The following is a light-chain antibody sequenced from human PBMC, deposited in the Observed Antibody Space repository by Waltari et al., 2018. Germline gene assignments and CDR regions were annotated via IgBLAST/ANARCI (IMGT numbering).Light chain of an antibody. V-gene: IGKV3-11*01. J-gene: IGKJ4*01. CDR2: DAS. CDR3: QQRSDWPT. CDR1: QSVANY. Sequence: EIVLTQAPTTLSLSPGERATLSCRASQSVANYLAWYQQQPGQAPRLLIFDASNRATGIPARFSGSGSGTDFTLTISSLEPQDFAVYYCQQRSDWPTFGGGTKVEIK.